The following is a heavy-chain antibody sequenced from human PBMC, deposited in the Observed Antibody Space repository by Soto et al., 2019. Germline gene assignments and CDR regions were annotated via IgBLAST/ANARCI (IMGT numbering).Heavy chain of an antibody. D-gene: IGHD6-13*01. Sequence: SETLSLTCTVSGGSISSGGYYWSWIRQHPGKGLEWIGYIYYSGSTYYNPSLKSRVTISVDTSKNQFSMKLSSVTAADTAVYYCARDSSPRGIAEVKAHENYYYYGMDVWGQGTTVTVSS. J-gene: IGHJ6*02. CDR3: ARDSSPRGIAEVKAHENYYYYGMDV. CDR2: IYYSGST. CDR1: GGSISSGGYY. V-gene: IGHV4-31*03.